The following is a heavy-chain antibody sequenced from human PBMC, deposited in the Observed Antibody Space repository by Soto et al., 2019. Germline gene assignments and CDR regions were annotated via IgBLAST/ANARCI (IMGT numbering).Heavy chain of an antibody. V-gene: IGHV3-66*01. Sequence: GGSLRLSCAASGFIVNSNYMSWVRQAPGKGLEWVSVIYSGGSTYYADSVKGRFTISRDDSKNTLFLQMKSLRAEDTAVYYCASAKLLLPWLFDYCGQGTLVTVPS. CDR2: IYSGGST. CDR1: GFIVNSNY. J-gene: IGHJ4*02. D-gene: IGHD2-15*01. CDR3: ASAKLLLPWLFDY.